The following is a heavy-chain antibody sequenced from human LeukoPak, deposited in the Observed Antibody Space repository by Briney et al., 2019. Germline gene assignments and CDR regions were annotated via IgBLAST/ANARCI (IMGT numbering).Heavy chain of an antibody. CDR2: MNPNSGNT. Sequence: ASVKVSCKASGYTFTSYDINWVRQATGQGLEWMGWMNPNSGNTGYAQKFQGRVTMTRNTSISTAYMELSSLRSEDTAVYYCARGLRGRDSSGYYYASNWGQGTLVTVSS. D-gene: IGHD3-22*01. CDR1: GYTFTSYD. J-gene: IGHJ4*02. CDR3: ARGLRGRDSSGYYYASN. V-gene: IGHV1-8*01.